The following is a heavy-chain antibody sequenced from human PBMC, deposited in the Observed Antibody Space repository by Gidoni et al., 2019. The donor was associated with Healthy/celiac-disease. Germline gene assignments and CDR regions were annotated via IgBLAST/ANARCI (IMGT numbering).Heavy chain of an antibody. CDR2: ISWNSGSI. D-gene: IGHD3-22*01. Sequence: EVQLVESGGGLVQPGRSLRLSWAAPGFTFDDYAMHWVRQDPGKGLVWFSGISWNSGSIGYAASVKGRFTISRDNAKNSLYLQMNSLRADDTALYYCAKESYDSSGYYRLYWGQGTLVTVSS. V-gene: IGHV3-9*01. CDR3: AKESYDSSGYYRLY. J-gene: IGHJ4*02. CDR1: GFTFDDYA.